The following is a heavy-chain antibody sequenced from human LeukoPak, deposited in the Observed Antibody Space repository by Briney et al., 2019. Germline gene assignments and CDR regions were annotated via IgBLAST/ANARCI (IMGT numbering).Heavy chain of an antibody. J-gene: IGHJ4*02. D-gene: IGHD5-12*01. CDR2: ISAYNGDT. V-gene: IGHV1-18*01. CDR3: ARTSHCVDIAATIPYGIYYFDY. CDR1: GYTLTSDG. Sequence: ASVKVSCKASGYTLTSDGMNWVRQAPGQGLEWMGWISAYNGDTNYAQKLQGRVTMTTDTSTSTAYMELRSLRSDDTAVYYCARTSHCVDIAATIPYGIYYFDYWGQGTLVTVSS.